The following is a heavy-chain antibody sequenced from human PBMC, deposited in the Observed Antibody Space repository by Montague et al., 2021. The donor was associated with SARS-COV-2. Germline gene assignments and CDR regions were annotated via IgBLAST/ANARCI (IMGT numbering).Heavy chain of an antibody. CDR2: ISLGGHT. V-gene: IGHV4-4*02. J-gene: IGHJ5*02. D-gene: IGHD1-26*01. CDR3: ARDIWEPEVRSRGWFDP. Sequence: SETLSLTCGVSGGSISDNNWWSWVRQSPETGLEWIGEISLGGHTDYNPSLKSRVTIPLDKSKNQFSLTLTSVTAADTAVYYCARDIWEPEVRSRGWFDPWGQGILVTVSS. CDR1: GGSISDNNW.